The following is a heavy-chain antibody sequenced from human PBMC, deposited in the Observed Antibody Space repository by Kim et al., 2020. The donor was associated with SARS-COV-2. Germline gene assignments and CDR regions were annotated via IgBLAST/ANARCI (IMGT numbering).Heavy chain of an antibody. CDR1: GYTFTSYG. J-gene: IGHJ6*02. V-gene: IGHV1-18*01. D-gene: IGHD1-1*01. Sequence: ASVKVSCKASGYTFTSYGISWVRQAPGQGLEWMGWISAYNGNTNYAQKLQGRVTMTTDTSTSTAYMELRSLRSDDTAVYYCARDMITGTTGTLEYYYYGMDVWGQGTTVTVSS. CDR3: ARDMITGTTGTLEYYYYGMDV. CDR2: ISAYNGNT.